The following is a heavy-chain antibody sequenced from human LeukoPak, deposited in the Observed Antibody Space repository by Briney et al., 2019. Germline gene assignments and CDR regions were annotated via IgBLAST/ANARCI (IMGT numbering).Heavy chain of an antibody. CDR2: INHSGST. J-gene: IGHJ4*02. CDR3: ASTERCSTTCPLDY. Sequence: SETLSLTCAVYGGPFSGYYWSWIRQPPEKGLEWIGEINHSGSTNYNPSLKSRVTISVDTSKNEFSLKLSSVTAADTAVYYCASTERCSTTCPLDYWGQGTLVAVSS. D-gene: IGHD2-2*01. CDR1: GGPFSGYY. V-gene: IGHV4-34*01.